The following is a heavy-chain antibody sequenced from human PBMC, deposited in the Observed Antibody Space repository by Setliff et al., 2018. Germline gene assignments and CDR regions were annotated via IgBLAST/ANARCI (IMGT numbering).Heavy chain of an antibody. V-gene: IGHV4-38-2*01. CDR3: ARHSSWGTVTDRLHYNFFDF. J-gene: IGHJ4*02. CDR1: GYSISSGYY. CDR2: IYHGGTT. D-gene: IGHD3-10*01. Sequence: NPSETLSLTCAVSGYSISSGYYWGWIRQPPGKGLEWIGSIYHGGTTYYSPSLKTRVTMSVDPSKNQFSLHLSSVTAADTAIYYCARHSSWGTVTDRLHYNFFDFWGQGTLVTVSS.